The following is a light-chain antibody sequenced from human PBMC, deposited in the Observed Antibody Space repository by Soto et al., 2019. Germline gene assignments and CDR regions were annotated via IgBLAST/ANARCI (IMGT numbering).Light chain of an antibody. J-gene: IGLJ2*01. CDR3: TSYTRGDIGI. CDR1: SSDVGGYDF. Sequence: QSALTQPASVSGSPGQSITISCTGTSSDVGGYDFVSWYQQRPGEAPKLVIYDVTNRPSGVSNRFSGSKSGNTASLTISGLQAEDEADYYCTSYTRGDIGIFGGGTKLT. V-gene: IGLV2-14*01. CDR2: DVT.